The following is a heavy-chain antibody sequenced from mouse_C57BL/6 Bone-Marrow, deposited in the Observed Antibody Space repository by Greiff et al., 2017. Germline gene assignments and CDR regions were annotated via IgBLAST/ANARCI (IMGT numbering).Heavy chain of an antibody. CDR3: ARVYFRLRRGGYCAMDY. CDR2: IYPRSGNT. V-gene: IGHV1-81*01. J-gene: IGHJ4*01. CDR1: GYTFTSYG. Sequence: QVQLQQSGAELARPGASVKLSCKASGYTFTSYGISWVKQRTGQGLEWIGEIYPRSGNTYYNEKFKGKATLTADKSSSTAYMELRSLTSEDSAVYLCARVYFRLRRGGYCAMDYWGRGTSVTVTS. D-gene: IGHD2-12*01.